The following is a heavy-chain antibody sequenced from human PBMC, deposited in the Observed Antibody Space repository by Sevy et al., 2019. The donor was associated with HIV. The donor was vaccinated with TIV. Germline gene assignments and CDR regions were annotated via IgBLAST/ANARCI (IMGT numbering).Heavy chain of an antibody. CDR3: VREGLGGYSYSLDC. V-gene: IGHV3-7*01. D-gene: IGHD5-18*01. CDR2: MNQDGTEK. J-gene: IGHJ4*02. CDR1: GFSFSSYW. Sequence: GGSLRLSCAASGFSFSSYWMTWVRQAPGKGLEGVATMNQDGTEKDYVDSVKGRFTISRDNTKTSLFLQMNSLSAEDTAVYYCVREGLGGYSYSLDCWGQGTLVTVSS.